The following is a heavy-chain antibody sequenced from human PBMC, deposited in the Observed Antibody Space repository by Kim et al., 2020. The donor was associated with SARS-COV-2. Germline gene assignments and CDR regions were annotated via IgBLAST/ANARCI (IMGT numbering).Heavy chain of an antibody. J-gene: IGHJ4*02. CDR1: GFTFSSYD. D-gene: IGHD2-8*01. CDR3: ARAPRHCTNGVCYSWFDY. V-gene: IGHV3-13*01. Sequence: GGSLRLSCAASGFTFSSYDMHWVRQATGKGLEWVSAIGTAGDTYYPGSVKGRFTISRENAKNSLYLQMNSLRAGDTAVYYCARAPRHCTNGVCYSWFDYWGQGTLVTVSS. CDR2: IGTAGDT.